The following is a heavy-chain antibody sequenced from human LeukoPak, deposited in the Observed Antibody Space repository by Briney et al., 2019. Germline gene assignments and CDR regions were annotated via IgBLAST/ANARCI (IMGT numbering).Heavy chain of an antibody. V-gene: IGHV4-39*06. CDR2: IYYGGST. Sequence: SETLSLTCTVSGGSISSGDYYWGWIRQPPGKGLEWIGSIYYGGSTYYNPSLKSRVTMSVDTSKNQFPLKVNSVTAADTATYFCAREVAAGSYRGFDYWGQGTLVTVSS. CDR1: GGSISSGDYY. CDR3: AREVAAGSYRGFDY. D-gene: IGHD6-19*01. J-gene: IGHJ4*01.